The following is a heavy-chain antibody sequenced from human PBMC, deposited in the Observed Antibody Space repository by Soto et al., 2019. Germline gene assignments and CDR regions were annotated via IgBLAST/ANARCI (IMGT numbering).Heavy chain of an antibody. CDR3: ARTTVTTYLFDN. CDR2: IYYSGST. D-gene: IGHD4-17*01. J-gene: IGHJ4*02. Sequence: SETLSLTCTVSGSSISSYYWSWIRQPPGKGLEWIGYIYYSGSTNYNPSLKSRVTISVDTSKNHFSLKLSSVTAADTAVYYCARTTVTTYLFDNWGQGTLVTVAS. V-gene: IGHV4-59*01. CDR1: GSSISSYY.